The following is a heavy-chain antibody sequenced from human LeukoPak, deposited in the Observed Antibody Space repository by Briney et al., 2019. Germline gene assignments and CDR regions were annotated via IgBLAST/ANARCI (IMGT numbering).Heavy chain of an antibody. CDR2: IYSSGST. Sequence: SETLSLTCTVSGGSISSYYWSWIRQPPGKGLEWIGYIYSSGSTNYNPSLKSRVTISVDTSKNQFSLKLSSVTAADTAVYYCARVPYYYDSSGYYYYYMDVWGKGTTVTVSS. CDR1: GGSISSYY. CDR3: ARVPYYYDSSGYYYYYMDV. J-gene: IGHJ6*03. V-gene: IGHV4-59*01. D-gene: IGHD3-22*01.